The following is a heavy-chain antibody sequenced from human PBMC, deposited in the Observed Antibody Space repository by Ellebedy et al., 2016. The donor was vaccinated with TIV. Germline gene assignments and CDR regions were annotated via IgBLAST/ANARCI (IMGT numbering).Heavy chain of an antibody. V-gene: IGHV4-31*03. CDR2: TYYSVST. J-gene: IGHJ4*02. Sequence: MPSETLSLTCTVSGASISTFSDFWGWLRQYTGKGLEWIGYTYYSVSTYYNPSLKSRVNVSVDTSKNQFSLKLSSVTAADTAVYYSARGKFAAAGIDYWGQGTLVTVSS. D-gene: IGHD6-13*01. CDR1: GASISTFSDF. CDR3: ARGKFAAAGIDY.